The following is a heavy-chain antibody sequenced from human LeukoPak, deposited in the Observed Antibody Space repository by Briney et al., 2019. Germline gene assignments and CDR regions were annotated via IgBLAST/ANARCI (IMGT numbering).Heavy chain of an antibody. CDR3: ARESTFYFDY. D-gene: IGHD2/OR15-2a*01. V-gene: IGHV4-59*12. CDR1: GSMYNYY. CDR2: IHYNGNT. J-gene: IGHJ4*02. Sequence: SETLSLTCTVSGSMYNYYWSWIRQPPGEGLEWIGWIHYNGNTNYNPSLKSRVTMSLDTSENQVSLKLSSVTAADTAVYYCARESTFYFDYWGQGTLVTVSS.